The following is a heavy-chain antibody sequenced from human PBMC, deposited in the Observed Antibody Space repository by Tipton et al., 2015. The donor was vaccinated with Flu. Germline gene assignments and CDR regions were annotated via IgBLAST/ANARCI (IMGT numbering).Heavy chain of an antibody. CDR3: ARGVGGYYYDTSGGIQDRKYYFDY. Sequence: RSLRLSCTASGFVFSNYVIHWVRQAPGKGLEWVAIIWNDGNKKYYADSVKGRFTISRDNSENTLFLQMDSLRAEDTAVYYCARGVGGYYYDTSGGIQDRKYYFDYWGQGTLVTVTS. V-gene: IGHV3-33*01. J-gene: IGHJ4*02. CDR1: GFVFSNYV. CDR2: IWNDGNKK. D-gene: IGHD3-22*01.